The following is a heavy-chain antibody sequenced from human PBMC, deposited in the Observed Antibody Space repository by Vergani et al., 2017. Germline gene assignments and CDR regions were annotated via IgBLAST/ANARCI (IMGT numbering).Heavy chain of an antibody. Sequence: QVQLQESGPGLVKPSEPLSLTCTVSGGSISSYYWSWIRQPPGKGLEWIGYIYYSGSTNYNPSLKSRVTISVDTSKNQFSLKLSSVTAADTAVYYCARGVNAWGQGTLVTVSS. CDR3: ARGVNA. J-gene: IGHJ4*02. CDR2: IYYSGST. CDR1: GGSISSYY. D-gene: IGHD2-8*01. V-gene: IGHV4-59*01.